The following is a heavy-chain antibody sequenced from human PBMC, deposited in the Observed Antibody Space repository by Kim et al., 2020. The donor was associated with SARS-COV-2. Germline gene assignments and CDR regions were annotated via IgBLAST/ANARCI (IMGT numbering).Heavy chain of an antibody. V-gene: IGHV4-39*01. D-gene: IGHD3-10*01. Sequence: SETLSLTCTVSGDSISSDTYYWGWIRQPPGKGLEWIGSIYYDETTYYNPSLKSRVTISVDSSKNQFSLGMTSVTAADTAVYYCVRRDPIYGSGSIDYWGQGTLVTVAS. CDR1: GDSISSDTYY. CDR2: IYYDETT. J-gene: IGHJ4*02. CDR3: VRRDPIYGSGSIDY.